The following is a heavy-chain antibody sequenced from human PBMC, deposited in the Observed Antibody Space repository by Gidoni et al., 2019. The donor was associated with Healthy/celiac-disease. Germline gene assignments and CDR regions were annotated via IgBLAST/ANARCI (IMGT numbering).Heavy chain of an antibody. CDR1: GFSLSTSGVG. J-gene: IGHJ5*02. Sequence: QITLKASGPTLVKPTQPLTLTCTFSGFSLSTSGVGVGWIRQPPGKALEWLALIYWDDDKKYRPSLKRRLTITKDTSKNQVVLTRTNMDPVDTATYYGVHYDYAYWFDPWGQGTLVTVSS. D-gene: IGHD3-16*01. CDR2: IYWDDDK. CDR3: VHYDYAYWFDP. V-gene: IGHV2-5*02.